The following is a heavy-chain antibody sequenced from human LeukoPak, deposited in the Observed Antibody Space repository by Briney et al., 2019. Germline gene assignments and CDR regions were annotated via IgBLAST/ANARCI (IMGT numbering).Heavy chain of an antibody. CDR2: IGRNNGNT. J-gene: IGHJ4*02. CDR3: ARDRGDYYFDY. D-gene: IGHD6-25*01. CDR1: GYTFTNYG. V-gene: IGHV1-18*01. Sequence: GASVKVSCKASGYTFTNYGITWARQAPGQGLEWMGWIGRNNGNTKFAQKLQGRVTMTTDTSTTTAYMELRSLRSDDTAVYFCARDRGDYYFDYWGQGTLVSVSS.